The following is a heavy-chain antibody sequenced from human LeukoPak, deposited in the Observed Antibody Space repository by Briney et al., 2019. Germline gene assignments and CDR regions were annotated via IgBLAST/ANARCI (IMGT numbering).Heavy chain of an antibody. CDR2: IHYSGST. Sequence: SETLSLTCTVSGGSISSGGYYWSWIRQHPGKGLEWIGYIHYSGSTYYNPSLKSRVTISVDTSKNQFSLKLSSVTAADTAVYYCASFRVVRGVIIDNYWGQGTLVTVSS. CDR1: GGSISSGGYY. D-gene: IGHD3-10*01. CDR3: ASFRVVRGVIIDNY. J-gene: IGHJ4*02. V-gene: IGHV4-31*03.